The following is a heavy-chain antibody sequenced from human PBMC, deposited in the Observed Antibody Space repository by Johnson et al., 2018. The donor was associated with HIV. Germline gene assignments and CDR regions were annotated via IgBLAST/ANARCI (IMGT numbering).Heavy chain of an antibody. V-gene: IGHV3-30-3*02. J-gene: IGHJ3*02. CDR3: AKSPGVVDPIDAFEI. Sequence: QVQLVESGGGVVQPGRSLRLSCAASGFTCSSYAMHWVRQAPGKGLEWVAVMSFDETNSYDSDSVDVKGRFTISRDNSKNTLYLQMNSLRAEDTAVYYCAKSPGVVDPIDAFEIWGQGTMVTVSS. CDR1: GFTCSSYA. CDR2: MSFDETNS. D-gene: IGHD2-15*01.